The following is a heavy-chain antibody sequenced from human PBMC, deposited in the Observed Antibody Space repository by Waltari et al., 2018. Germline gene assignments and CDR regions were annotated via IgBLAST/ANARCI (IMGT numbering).Heavy chain of an antibody. CDR3: SVSLNS. CDR1: GFSFNNYL. V-gene: IGHV3-7*01. CDR2: IKQDGSAS. Sequence: EVQLVESGGGLVQPGGSLRLSCAASGFSFNNYLMDWVRQAPGKGLEWVANIKQDGSASHHVDSVRGRFTISRDNAQNLLYLQMNSLRAEDTAVYYCSVSLNSWGQGTLVTVSS. J-gene: IGHJ4*02.